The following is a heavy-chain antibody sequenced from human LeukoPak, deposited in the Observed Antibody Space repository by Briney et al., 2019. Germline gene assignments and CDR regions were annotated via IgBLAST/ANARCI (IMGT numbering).Heavy chain of an antibody. J-gene: IGHJ5*02. V-gene: IGHV1-18*01. D-gene: IGHD3-3*01. Sequence: ASVKVSCKASGYTFTSYGISWVRQAPGQGLEWMGWISVYDGNTDYAQKLRGRVTMTTDTSTSTAYMELRSLRSDDTAVYYCARITYDFWSGYYMPDDPWGQGTLVTVSS. CDR2: ISVYDGNT. CDR1: GYTFTSYG. CDR3: ARITYDFWSGYYMPDDP.